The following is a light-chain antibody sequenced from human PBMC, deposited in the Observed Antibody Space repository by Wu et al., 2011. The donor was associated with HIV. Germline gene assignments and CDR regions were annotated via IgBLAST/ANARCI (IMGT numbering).Light chain of an antibody. CDR2: GAS. V-gene: IGKV3D-20*02. Sequence: DTLLTQSPGTLSLSPGERATLSCRASQSVTSNYLAWYQHRPGQAPRLLIYGASNRATGIPDRFSGSGSGTDFTLTISSLEPEDFAVYYCQQRSTWPLTFGQGTRLEI. CDR3: QQRSTWPLT. J-gene: IGKJ5*01. CDR1: QSVTSNY.